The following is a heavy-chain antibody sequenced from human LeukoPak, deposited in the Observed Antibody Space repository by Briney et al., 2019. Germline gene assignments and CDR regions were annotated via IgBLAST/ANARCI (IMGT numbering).Heavy chain of an antibody. V-gene: IGHV3-7*01. J-gene: IGHJ4*02. CDR3: AREIQRPLDY. D-gene: IGHD5-18*01. Sequence: ETLSLTCAVYGGSFSGYYWSWIRQAPGKGLEWVANIKYDGSEEFYVDSVKGRFTISRDNAKNSVSLQMSSLRVEDTAVYYCAREIQRPLDYWGQGILVTVSS. CDR2: IKYDGSEE. CDR1: GGSFSGYY.